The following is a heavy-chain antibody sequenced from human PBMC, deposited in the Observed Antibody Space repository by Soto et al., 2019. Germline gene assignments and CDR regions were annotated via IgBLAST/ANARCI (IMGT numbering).Heavy chain of an antibody. CDR3: ARDQPIQGAAINYGMDV. D-gene: IGHD6-25*01. Sequence: ASVKVSCKAPGYTFTSYGISWVRQAPGQGLEWMGWISAYNGNTNYAQKLQGRVTMTTDTSTSTAYMELRSLRSDDTAVYYCARDQPIQGAAINYGMDVWGQGTTVTVSS. CDR1: GYTFTSYG. J-gene: IGHJ6*02. V-gene: IGHV1-18*01. CDR2: ISAYNGNT.